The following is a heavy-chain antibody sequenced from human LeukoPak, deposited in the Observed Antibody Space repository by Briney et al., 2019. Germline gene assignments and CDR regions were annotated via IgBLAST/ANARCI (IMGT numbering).Heavy chain of an antibody. D-gene: IGHD3-22*01. Sequence: SETLSLTCAVYGGSFSGYYWSWIRQPPGKGLEWIGEINHSGSTNYNPFLKSRVTISVDTSKNQFSLKLSSVTAADTAVYYCASGYYYDSSGYLLFDYWGQGTLVTVSS. J-gene: IGHJ4*02. CDR3: ASGYYYDSSGYLLFDY. CDR2: INHSGST. V-gene: IGHV4-34*01. CDR1: GGSFSGYY.